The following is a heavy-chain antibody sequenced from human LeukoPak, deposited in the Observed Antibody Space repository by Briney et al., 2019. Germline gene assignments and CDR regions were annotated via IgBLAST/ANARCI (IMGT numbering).Heavy chain of an antibody. Sequence: PGGSLRLSCAASGFTFSSYGMHWVRQAPGKGLEWVAVIWYDGSNKYYADSVKGRFTISRDNSKNTLYLQMNSLRAEDTAVYYCAKDKRFWSGYYLDYWGQGTLVTVSS. CDR3: AKDKRFWSGYYLDY. D-gene: IGHD3-3*01. J-gene: IGHJ4*02. CDR2: IWYDGSNK. CDR1: GFTFSSYG. V-gene: IGHV3-30*02.